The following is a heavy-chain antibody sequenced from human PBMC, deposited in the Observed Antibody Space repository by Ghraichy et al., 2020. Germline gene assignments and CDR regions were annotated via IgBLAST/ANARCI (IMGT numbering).Heavy chain of an antibody. CDR2: INPNSGGT. J-gene: IGHJ4*02. D-gene: IGHD6-19*01. CDR3: ARDRGIAVAGTVDY. V-gene: IGHV1-2*02. Sequence: ASVKVSCKASGYTFTGYYMHWVRQAPGQGLEWMGWINPNSGGTNYAQKFQGSVTMTRDTSISTAYMELSRLRSDDTAVYYCARDRGIAVAGTVDYWGQGTLVTVSS. CDR1: GYTFTGYY.